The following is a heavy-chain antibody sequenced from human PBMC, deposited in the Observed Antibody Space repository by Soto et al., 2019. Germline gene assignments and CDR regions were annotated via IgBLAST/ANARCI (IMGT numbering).Heavy chain of an antibody. D-gene: IGHD1-26*01. Sequence: EVQLVESGGGLVQPGGSLRLSCTASGFSFSSYWMSWVRQAPGKGLEWVANIKPDGSEKYYVDSVKGRFTISRDNAKNSLYLQMNSLRAEDTSVYYCARDWELGYWGQGTLVTVSS. V-gene: IGHV3-7*01. J-gene: IGHJ4*02. CDR2: IKPDGSEK. CDR3: ARDWELGY. CDR1: GFSFSSYW.